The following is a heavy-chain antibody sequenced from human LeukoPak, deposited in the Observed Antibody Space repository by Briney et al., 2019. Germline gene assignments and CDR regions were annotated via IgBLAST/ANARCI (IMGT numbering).Heavy chain of an antibody. CDR2: INGYGSST. CDR1: GFTFVSYW. Sequence: GGSPRLSCAASGFTFVSYWMHWVRQAPGKGLVWVSRINGYGSSTDFADSVKGRFTISRDNAKNTLYLQMNSLRAEDTAVYYCARDAPGNTALDYWGQGTLVTVSS. J-gene: IGHJ4*02. V-gene: IGHV3-74*01. CDR3: ARDAPGNTALDY. D-gene: IGHD5-18*01.